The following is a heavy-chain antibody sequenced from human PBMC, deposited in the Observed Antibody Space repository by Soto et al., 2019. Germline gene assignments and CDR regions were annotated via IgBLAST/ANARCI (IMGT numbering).Heavy chain of an antibody. CDR2: ISPDSGKT. J-gene: IGHJ6*03. CDR1: GYSLTDNG. CDR3: ARVYGYYYYYMDV. Sequence: ASVKVSCKASGYSLTDNGITCVRQASGQGLEYVGWISPDSGKTDYAQKFQGRVTMTRDTSINTVYMELSSLRSDDTAVYYCARVYGYYYYYMDVWGKGTTVTVSS. D-gene: IGHD2-8*01. V-gene: IGHV1-8*01.